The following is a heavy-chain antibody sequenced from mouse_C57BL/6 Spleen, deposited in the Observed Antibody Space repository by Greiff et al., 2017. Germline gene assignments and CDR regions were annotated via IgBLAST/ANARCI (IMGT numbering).Heavy chain of an antibody. CDR2: FYPGSGRI. V-gene: IGHV1-62-2*01. D-gene: IGHD4-1*01. Sequence: QVQLQQSGAELVKPGASVKLSCKASGYTFTEYTIHWVKQRAGQGLEWIGWFYPGSGRIKYNEKFKDKATLTVDKSSSTVYMELSRLTSEDSAVFFCARHEGELVWFAYWGKGTLVTVAA. CDR3: ARHEGELVWFAY. J-gene: IGHJ3*01. CDR1: GYTFTEYT.